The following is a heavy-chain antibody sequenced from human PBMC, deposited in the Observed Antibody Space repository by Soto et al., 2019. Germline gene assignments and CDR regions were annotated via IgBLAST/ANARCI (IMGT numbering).Heavy chain of an antibody. CDR2: IDHVGST. CDR1: GGSFSDYY. J-gene: IGHJ5*02. V-gene: IGHV4-34*01. Sequence: ETLSLTCAFYGGSFSDYYWGWLRQPPGKGLEWIGEIDHVGSTMYNPSLKSRVTISVDTSKNQFSLKLSSVTAADTAVYYCARHLPKDYYDFWSGYAAWFDPWGQGTLVTVSS. CDR3: ARHLPKDYYDFWSGYAAWFDP. D-gene: IGHD3-3*01.